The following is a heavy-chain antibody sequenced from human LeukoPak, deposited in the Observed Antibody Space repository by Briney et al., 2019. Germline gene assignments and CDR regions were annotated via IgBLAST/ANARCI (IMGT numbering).Heavy chain of an antibody. CDR3: ARYTAAADFDY. Sequence: GASVKVSCKASGYTFTNYDINWVRQATGQGLEWMGWMNPSSGNTGSTQKFQGRVSITMDTSISTAYMELSSLRSEDTAVYYCARYTAAADFDYWGQGTLVTVSS. CDR2: MNPSSGNT. CDR1: GYTFTNYD. V-gene: IGHV1-8*03. J-gene: IGHJ4*02. D-gene: IGHD6-13*01.